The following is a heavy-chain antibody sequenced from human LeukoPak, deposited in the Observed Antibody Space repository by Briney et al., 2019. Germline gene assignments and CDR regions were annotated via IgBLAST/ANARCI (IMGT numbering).Heavy chain of an antibody. J-gene: IGHJ4*02. V-gene: IGHV5-51*01. CDR3: ATLVGYGSFFDY. CDR1: GYIFTSYW. D-gene: IGHD3-10*01. CDR2: IYPGDSDT. Sequence: GESLQISCKGSGYIFTSYWIGWVRHVPGKGLEYMGIIYPGDSDTRYSPSFQGQVTISADKSISTAYLQWSSLKASDTAMYYCATLVGYGSFFDYWGQGTLVTVSS.